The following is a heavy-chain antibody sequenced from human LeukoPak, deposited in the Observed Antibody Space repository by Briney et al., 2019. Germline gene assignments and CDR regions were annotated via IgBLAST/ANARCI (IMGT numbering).Heavy chain of an antibody. V-gene: IGHV3-23*01. CDR1: GLNFKFYA. CDR2: ISGRGDSA. CDR3: AKIERWLVHGFDL. D-gene: IGHD6-19*01. J-gene: IGHJ2*01. Sequence: GGSLRLSCAVSGLNFKFYAMSWVRQAPGKGLEWVSGISGRGDSADYADSVKGRFTISRDNSKNTLYMQMNSLRAEDTAVYYCAKIERWLVHGFDLWGRGTLVTVSS.